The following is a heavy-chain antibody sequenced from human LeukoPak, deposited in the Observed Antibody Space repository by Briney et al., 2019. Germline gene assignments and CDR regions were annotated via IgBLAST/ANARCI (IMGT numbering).Heavy chain of an antibody. Sequence: GGSLRLSCAASGFTFSSYGMHWVRQAPGKGLEWVAFIRYDGSNKYYADSVKGRFTISRDNSKNTLYLQMNSLRAEDTAVYYCASLAYDSSGYLADYWGQGTLVTVSS. CDR3: ASLAYDSSGYLADY. J-gene: IGHJ4*02. CDR1: GFTFSSYG. CDR2: IRYDGSNK. D-gene: IGHD3-22*01. V-gene: IGHV3-30*02.